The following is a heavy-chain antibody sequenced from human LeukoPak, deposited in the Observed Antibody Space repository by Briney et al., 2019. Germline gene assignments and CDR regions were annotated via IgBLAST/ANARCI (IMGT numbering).Heavy chain of an antibody. J-gene: IGHJ4*02. V-gene: IGHV3-74*01. CDR2: ITNDGSST. Sequence: GGSLRLSCAASGLTFSSHWMHWVRQAPGKGLVWVSRITNDGSSTTYADSVKGRFTISRDNAKNMLYLQVNSLRAEDTAVYYXATQRGGNPAYWGQGTLVTVSS. CDR3: ATQRGGNPAY. CDR1: GLTFSSHW. D-gene: IGHD1-14*01.